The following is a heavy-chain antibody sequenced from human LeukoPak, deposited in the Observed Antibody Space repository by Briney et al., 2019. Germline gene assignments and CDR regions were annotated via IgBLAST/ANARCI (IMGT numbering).Heavy chain of an antibody. D-gene: IGHD6-19*01. CDR3: ARASTWGGIAVADLDY. J-gene: IGHJ4*02. CDR2: INPNSGGT. V-gene: IGHV1-2*06. Sequence: ASVKVSCKASVYTFTGYYMHWVRQAPGQGLEWMGRINPNSGGTNYAQKFQGRVTMTRDTSISTAYMELSRLRSDDTAVYYCARASTWGGIAVADLDYWGQGTLVTVSS. CDR1: VYTFTGYY.